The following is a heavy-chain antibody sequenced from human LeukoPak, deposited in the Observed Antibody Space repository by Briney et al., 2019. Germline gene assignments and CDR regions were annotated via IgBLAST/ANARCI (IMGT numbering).Heavy chain of an antibody. CDR2: IYHSGST. V-gene: IGHV4-38-2*02. Sequence: SETLSLTCTVSGYSISSGYYWGWIRQPPGKGLEWIGSIYHSGSTYYNPSLKSRVTISVDTSKNQFSLKLSSVTAADTAVYYCARTGLRFLEWSEGTDNWFYPWAREPWSPSPQ. J-gene: IGHJ5*02. CDR1: GYSISSGYY. D-gene: IGHD3-3*01. CDR3: ARTGLRFLEWSEGTDNWFYP.